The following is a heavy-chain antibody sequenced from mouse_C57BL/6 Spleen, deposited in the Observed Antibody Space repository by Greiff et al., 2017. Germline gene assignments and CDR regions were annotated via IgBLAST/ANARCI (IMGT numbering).Heavy chain of an antibody. J-gene: IGHJ2*01. CDR2: IRMKSDNYAT. V-gene: IGHV6-3*01. D-gene: IGHD1-1*01. Sequence: EVMLVESGGGLVQPGGSMKLSCVASGFTFSNYWMNWVRQSPEKGLEWVAQIRMKSDNYATHYAVSVKGRFTISTDDSKSSVYLQMNNLRAEDTGIYCGTVSSGGYFDGWGQGTTLTVSS. CDR1: GFTFSNYW. CDR3: TVSSGGYFDG.